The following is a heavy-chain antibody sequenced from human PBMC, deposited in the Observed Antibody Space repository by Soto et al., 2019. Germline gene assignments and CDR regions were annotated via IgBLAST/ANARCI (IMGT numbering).Heavy chain of an antibody. CDR2: MNRNSGNT. Sequence: ASVKVSCKASGYTFTSYDINWVRQATGQGLEWMGWMNRNSGNTGYAQKFQGRVTMTRNTSISTAYMELSSLRSEDTAVYYCARGTRAKYYDILTGYSTKIYYYYMDVWGKGTTVTVSS. CDR3: ARGTRAKYYDILTGYSTKIYYYYMDV. V-gene: IGHV1-8*01. J-gene: IGHJ6*03. D-gene: IGHD3-9*01. CDR1: GYTFTSYD.